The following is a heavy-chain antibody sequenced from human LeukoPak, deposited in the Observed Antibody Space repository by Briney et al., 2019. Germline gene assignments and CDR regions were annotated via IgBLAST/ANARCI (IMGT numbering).Heavy chain of an antibody. CDR3: SRGRGVLVWFGESFDY. CDR2: MNPNSGNT. Sequence: ASVKVSCKASGYTFTSYDINWVRQATGQGLEWMGWMNPNSGNTGYAQKFQGRVTMTRNTSISTAYMELSSLRSEDTAVYYCSRGRGVLVWFGESFDYWGQGTLVTVSS. D-gene: IGHD3-10*01. CDR1: GYTFTSYD. J-gene: IGHJ4*02. V-gene: IGHV1-8*01.